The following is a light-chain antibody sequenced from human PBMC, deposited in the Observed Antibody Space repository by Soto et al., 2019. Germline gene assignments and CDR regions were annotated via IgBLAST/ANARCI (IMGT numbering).Light chain of an antibody. J-gene: IGKJ4*01. CDR2: DAS. V-gene: IGKV1-5*01. CDR1: QSISSW. Sequence: DIQMTQSPSTLSASVGDRVTITCRASQSISSWLAWYQQKPGKAPKLLIYDASSLENGVPSRFSGSGSGTEFTLTISSLQPDDFATYYCQQYNSYPGFGGGTKVEIK. CDR3: QQYNSYPG.